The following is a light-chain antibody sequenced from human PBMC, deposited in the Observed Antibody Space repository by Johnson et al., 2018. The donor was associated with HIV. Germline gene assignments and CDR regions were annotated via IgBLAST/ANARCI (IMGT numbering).Light chain of an antibody. CDR1: SSNIGINY. CDR3: GTWDSSLSAYV. CDR2: DNT. J-gene: IGLJ1*01. V-gene: IGLV1-51*01. Sequence: QSVLTQPPSVSAAPGQKVTISCSGSSSNIGINYVSWYQQLPGTAPKLLIYDNTKRPSGIPDRFSASKSGTSATLGITGLQTGDEADYYCGTWDSSLSAYVFGTGTKVTVL.